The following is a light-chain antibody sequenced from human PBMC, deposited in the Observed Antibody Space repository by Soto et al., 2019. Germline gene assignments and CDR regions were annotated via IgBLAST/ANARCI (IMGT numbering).Light chain of an antibody. CDR1: QSISSY. V-gene: IGKV1-39*01. CDR2: AAS. J-gene: IGKJ1*01. Sequence: DIPMTPSPSSLSASVGDRVSITCRAIQSISSYLNWYQQTPWKAPQLLIYAASSLQSVFPSRFSGSGSGTDFTLTTSSLQSEDFATYYCQQSYSAPTFGQGTEVEIK. CDR3: QQSYSAPT.